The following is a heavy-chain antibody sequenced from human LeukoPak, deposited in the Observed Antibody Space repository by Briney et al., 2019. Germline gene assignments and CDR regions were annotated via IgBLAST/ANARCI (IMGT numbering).Heavy chain of an antibody. CDR2: ISWNSGSI. J-gene: IGHJ4*02. V-gene: IGHV3-9*01. D-gene: IGHD1-26*01. CDR3: AKGRASGSPVDY. Sequence: GGSLRLSCAASGFTFDDYAMHWVRQAPGKGLEWVSGISWNSGSIGYADSVKGRFTISRDNAKNSLYLQMNSLRAEDTALYYCAKGRASGSPVDYWGQGTLVTVSS. CDR1: GFTFDDYA.